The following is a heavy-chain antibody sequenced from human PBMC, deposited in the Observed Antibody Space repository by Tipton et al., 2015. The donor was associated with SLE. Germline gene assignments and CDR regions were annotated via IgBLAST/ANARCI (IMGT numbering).Heavy chain of an antibody. V-gene: IGHV4-61*01. CDR1: GGSISGGSHY. CDR2: IYYSGST. Sequence: TLSLTCTVSGGSISGGSHYWSWIRQPPGKGLEWIGYIYYSGSTNYNPSLKSRVTISVDTSKNQFSLKLSSVTAADTAVYYCARGLATAPYYYYYMDVWGKGTTVTVSS. D-gene: IGHD2-21*02. CDR3: ARGLATAPYYYYYMDV. J-gene: IGHJ6*03.